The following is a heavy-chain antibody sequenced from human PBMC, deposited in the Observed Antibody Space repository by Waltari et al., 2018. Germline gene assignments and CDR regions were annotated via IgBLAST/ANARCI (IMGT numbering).Heavy chain of an antibody. V-gene: IGHV4-30-4*08. CDR3: ARVVVAGVMRYGMDV. CDR1: GGSISSGDYY. D-gene: IGHD2-15*01. J-gene: IGHJ6*02. Sequence: QVQLQESGPGLVKPSQTLSLTCTVSGGSISSGDYYWSWIRQPPGKGLEWIGYSYYSGITYYNPSLKSRVTISVDTSKNQFSLKLSSVTAADTAVYYCARVVVAGVMRYGMDVWGQGTTVTVSS. CDR2: SYYSGIT.